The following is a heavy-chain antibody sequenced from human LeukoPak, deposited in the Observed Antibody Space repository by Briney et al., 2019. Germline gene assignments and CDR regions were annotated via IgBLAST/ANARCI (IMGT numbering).Heavy chain of an antibody. CDR1: GFTVSSNY. Sequence: AGGSLRLSCAASGFTVSSNYMSWVRQAPGKGLEWVSVIYSGGSTYYADSVKGRFTISRDNSKNTLYLQMNSLRAEDTAVYYCARSDSSGWYGAFDIWGQGTMVTVSS. D-gene: IGHD6-19*01. CDR3: ARSDSSGWYGAFDI. CDR2: IYSGGST. V-gene: IGHV3-66*01. J-gene: IGHJ3*02.